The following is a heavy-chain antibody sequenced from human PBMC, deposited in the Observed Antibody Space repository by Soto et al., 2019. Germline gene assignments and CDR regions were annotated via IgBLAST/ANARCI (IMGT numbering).Heavy chain of an antibody. CDR1: GFTFSSYG. V-gene: IGHV3-33*01. Sequence: GGSLRLSCAASGFTFSSYGMHWVRQAPGKGLEWVAVIWYDGSNKYYADSVKGRFTISRDNSKNTLYLQMNSLRAEDTAVYYCARDIGSYSLRYYFDYWGQGTLVTVSS. J-gene: IGHJ4*02. CDR2: IWYDGSNK. CDR3: ARDIGSYSLRYYFDY. D-gene: IGHD1-26*01.